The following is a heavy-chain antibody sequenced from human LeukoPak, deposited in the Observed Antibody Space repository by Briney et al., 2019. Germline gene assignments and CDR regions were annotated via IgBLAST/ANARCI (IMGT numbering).Heavy chain of an antibody. CDR2: IYTSGST. CDR3: ARDQYDCSGYYPYNWFDP. Sequence: SQTLSLTCTVSGGSISSGSYYWSWIRQPAGKGLEWIGRIYTSGSTNYNPSLKSRVTISVDTSKNQFSLKLSSVTAADTAVYYCARDQYDCSGYYPYNWFDPWGQGTLVTVSS. D-gene: IGHD3-22*01. J-gene: IGHJ5*02. V-gene: IGHV4-61*02. CDR1: GGSISSGSYY.